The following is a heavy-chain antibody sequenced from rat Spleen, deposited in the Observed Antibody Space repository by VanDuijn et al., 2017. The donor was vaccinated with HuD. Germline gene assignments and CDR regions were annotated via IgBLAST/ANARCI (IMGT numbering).Heavy chain of an antibody. V-gene: IGHV5-29*01. CDR3: ARQGYYDGYYDWYFDF. Sequence: EVQLVESDGGLVQPGRSLKLSCAASGFTFSDYYMAWVRQAPTKGLEWVATISYDGSSTYYRDSVKGRFTISRDNAKSTLYLQMDSLRSEDTATYYCARQGYYDGYYDWYFDFWGPGTMVTVSS. D-gene: IGHD1-12*03. CDR2: ISYDGSST. J-gene: IGHJ1*01. CDR1: GFTFSDYY.